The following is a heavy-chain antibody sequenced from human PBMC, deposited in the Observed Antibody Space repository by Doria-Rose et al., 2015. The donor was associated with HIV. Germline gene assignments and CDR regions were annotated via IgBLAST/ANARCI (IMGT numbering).Heavy chain of an antibody. D-gene: IGHD6-13*01. Sequence: QESGLVLVKPTETLTLTCTVSGVSLSSPGMGVSWIRQPPGKALEWLADIFSDDERSYKTSLKSRLTISRGTSKSQVVLTMTDMDPVDTATYYCARIKSSRWYHKYYVDFWGQGTLVIVSA. J-gene: IGHJ4*02. V-gene: IGHV2-26*01. CDR1: GVSLSSPGMG. CDR3: ARIKSSRWYHKYYVDF. CDR2: IFSDDER.